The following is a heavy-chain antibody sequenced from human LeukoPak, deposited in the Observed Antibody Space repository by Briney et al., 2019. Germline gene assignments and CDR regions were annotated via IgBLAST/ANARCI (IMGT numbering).Heavy chain of an antibody. CDR3: AKDTPVTFDY. CDR2: ISNSGDNT. J-gene: IGHJ4*02. CDR1: RFTFTTYA. V-gene: IGHV3-23*01. D-gene: IGHD4-17*01. Sequence: GGSLRLSCAASRFTFTTYAMSWVRQAPGKGLEWVSTISNSGDNTYYADSVKGRFTISRDNSKNTLYLQMNSLRAEDTAVYYCAKDTPVTFDYWGQGTLVTVSS.